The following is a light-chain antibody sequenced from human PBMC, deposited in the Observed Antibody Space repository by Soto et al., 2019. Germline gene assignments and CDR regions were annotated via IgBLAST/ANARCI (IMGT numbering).Light chain of an antibody. CDR2: DVS. CDR1: SSDVGGYNY. CDR3: CSYAGSYSYV. J-gene: IGLJ1*01. Sequence: QSALTQPRSVSGSPGQSVTISCTGTSSDVGGYNYVSWYQQHPGKAPKLMIYDVSKRPSGVPDRFSGSKSGNTASLTISGRQPEDEADYYCCSYAGSYSYVFGTGTKLTVL. V-gene: IGLV2-11*01.